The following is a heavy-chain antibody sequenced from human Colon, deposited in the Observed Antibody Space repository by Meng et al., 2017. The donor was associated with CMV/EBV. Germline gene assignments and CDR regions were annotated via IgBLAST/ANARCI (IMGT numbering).Heavy chain of an antibody. Sequence: GQVGAAGGGLVEPGGSLRLSCAASGFIFSDYYMTWIREAPGKGLEWVSYISPTGSDTNYADSVRGRFTISRDNAKNSLFLQMSSLTAEDTAVYYCVKGHTMINPWGQGTLVTVSS. D-gene: IGHD3-16*01. V-gene: IGHV3-11*05. CDR2: ISPTGSDT. J-gene: IGHJ5*02. CDR1: GFIFSDYY. CDR3: VKGHTMINP.